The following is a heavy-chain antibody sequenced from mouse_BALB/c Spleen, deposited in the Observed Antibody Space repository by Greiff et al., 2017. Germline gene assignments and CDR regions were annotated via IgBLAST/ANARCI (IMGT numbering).Heavy chain of an antibody. V-gene: IGHV5-12-1*01. Sequence: EVQVVESGGGLVKPGGSLKLSCAASGFAFSSYDMSWVRQTPEKRLEWVAYISSGGGSTYYPDTVKGRFTISRDNAKNTLYLQMSSLKSEDTAMYYCARHDGNYYAMDYWGQGTSVTVSS. CDR1: GFAFSSYD. J-gene: IGHJ4*01. D-gene: IGHD1-1*01. CDR2: ISSGGGST. CDR3: ARHDGNYYAMDY.